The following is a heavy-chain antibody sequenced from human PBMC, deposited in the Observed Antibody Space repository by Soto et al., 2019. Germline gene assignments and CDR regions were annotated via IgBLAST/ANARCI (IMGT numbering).Heavy chain of an antibody. V-gene: IGHV1-69*13. D-gene: IGHD3-16*01. CDR1: GGTFSSCA. J-gene: IGHJ6*02. CDR2: IIPIFGTA. CDR3: ARDDPNLRYYYYYGMDV. Sequence: SVKVSCKASGGTFSSCAISWVRQAPGQGLEWMGGIIPIFGTANYAQKFQGRVTITADESTSTAYMELSSLRSEDTAVYYCARDDPNLRYYYYYGMDVWGQGTTVTVSS.